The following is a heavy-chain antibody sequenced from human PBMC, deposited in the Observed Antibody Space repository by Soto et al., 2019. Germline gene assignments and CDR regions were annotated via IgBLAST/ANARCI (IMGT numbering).Heavy chain of an antibody. CDR1: GFAFTTYS. CDR3: ARELAPPGTTFDY. CDR2: INGGNGNI. J-gene: IGHJ4*02. V-gene: IGHV1-3*01. Sequence: GASVKVSCKASGFAFTTYSLHWVRQAPGQRLEWMAWINGGNGNIEYVRKFQNRVTITRDTSASTVYMELSSLRSEDAAVYYCARELAPPGTTFDYWGQGALVTVS. D-gene: IGHD6-13*01.